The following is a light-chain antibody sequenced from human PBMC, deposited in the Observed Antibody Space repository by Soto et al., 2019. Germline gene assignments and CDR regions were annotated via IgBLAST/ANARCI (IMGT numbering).Light chain of an antibody. CDR2: DAS. Sequence: DIQMTQSPSSLSASVGDRVTITCQASHDISNYLNWYQQKPGKAPKLLIYDASNLETGVPSRFSGSGSGTDFTFTISSLQPEDIAVYYCHHYGSSPNTFGQGTKLEIK. V-gene: IGKV1-33*01. CDR1: HDISNY. CDR3: HHYGSSPNT. J-gene: IGKJ2*01.